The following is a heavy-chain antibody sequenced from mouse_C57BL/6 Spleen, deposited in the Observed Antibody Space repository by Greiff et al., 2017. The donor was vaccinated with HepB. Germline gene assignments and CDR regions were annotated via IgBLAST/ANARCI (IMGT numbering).Heavy chain of an antibody. D-gene: IGHD2-1*01. V-gene: IGHV3-6*01. CDR2: ISYDGSN. CDR3: ARRYGNSYFDY. CDR1: GYSITSGYY. Sequence: EVKLQESGPGLVKPSQSLSLTCSVTGYSITSGYYWNWIRQFPGNKLEWMGYISYDGSNNYNPSLKNRISITRDTSKNQFFLKLNSVTTEDTATYYCARRYGNSYFDYWGQGTTLTVSS. J-gene: IGHJ2*01.